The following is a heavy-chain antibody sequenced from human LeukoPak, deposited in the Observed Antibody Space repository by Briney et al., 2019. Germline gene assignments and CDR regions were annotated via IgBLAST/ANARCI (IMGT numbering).Heavy chain of an antibody. CDR2: INGGKGNI. CDR3: ARSRTDDYGDWWWFDP. V-gene: IGHV1-3*01. D-gene: IGHD4-17*01. Sequence: ASVKDSCKASGYIFTRYAMHWVRQAPGQRLEWMGWINGGKGNIKYSQKFQGRVSISKDTSAGTAYMELSSLRSEDTAVYYYARSRTDDYGDWWWFDPWGQGTLVTVSS. J-gene: IGHJ5*02. CDR1: GYIFTRYA.